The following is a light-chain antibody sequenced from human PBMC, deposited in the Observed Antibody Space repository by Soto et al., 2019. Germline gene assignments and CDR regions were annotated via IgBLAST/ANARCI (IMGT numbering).Light chain of an antibody. J-gene: IGKJ4*01. V-gene: IGKV1-9*01. CDR1: QDIRGN. CDR2: AAS. CDR3: QQINDYPLT. Sequence: DIPLTQSPCFLSASVGDRITITCRASQDIRGNLAWYQQKPGKAPKVLISAASSLQDGVPSRFSGSGYGTEFSFTISCLQPEDFATYYCQQINDYPLTFGGGTKVEIK.